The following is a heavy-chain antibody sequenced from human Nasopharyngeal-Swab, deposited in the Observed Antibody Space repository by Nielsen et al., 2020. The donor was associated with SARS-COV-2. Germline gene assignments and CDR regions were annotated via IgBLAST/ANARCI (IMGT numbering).Heavy chain of an antibody. D-gene: IGHD3-22*01. V-gene: IGHV3-30*18. J-gene: IGHJ4*02. CDR2: ISYDGSNK. Sequence: GGSLRLSCAASRFTFSSYGMHWVRQAPGKGLEWVAVISYDGSNKYYADSVKGRFTISRDNSKNTLYLQMNSLRAEDTAVYYCAKGDYYDSSGYYYGFDYWGQGTLVTVSS. CDR3: AKGDYYDSSGYYYGFDY. CDR1: RFTFSSYG.